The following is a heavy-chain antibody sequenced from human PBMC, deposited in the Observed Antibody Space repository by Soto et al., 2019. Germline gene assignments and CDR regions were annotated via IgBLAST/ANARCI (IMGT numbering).Heavy chain of an antibody. J-gene: IGHJ4*02. D-gene: IGHD3-10*01. V-gene: IGHV4-34*01. CDR2: INHSGST. CDR3: ARGARSTMVRGVNGLDY. Sequence: SETLSLTCAVYGGSFSGYYWSWIRQPPGKGLEWIGEINHSGSTNYNPSLKSRVTISVDTSKNQFSLKLSLVTAADTAVYYCARGARSTMVRGVNGLDYWGQGTLVTVSS. CDR1: GGSFSGYY.